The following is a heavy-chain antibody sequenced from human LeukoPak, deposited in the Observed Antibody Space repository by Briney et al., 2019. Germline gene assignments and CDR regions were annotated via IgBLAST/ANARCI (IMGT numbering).Heavy chain of an antibody. CDR2: ISSSSSTI. J-gene: IGHJ6*03. CDR3: AKDGGLLWFGELPRTFYYMDV. D-gene: IGHD3-10*01. CDR1: GFTFSSYS. Sequence: PGGSLRLSCAASGFTFSSYSMNWVRQAPGKGLEWVSYISSSSSTIYYADSVKGRFTISRDNAKNSLYLQMNSLRAEDTAVYYCAKDGGLLWFGELPRTFYYMDVWGKGTTVTVSS. V-gene: IGHV3-48*04.